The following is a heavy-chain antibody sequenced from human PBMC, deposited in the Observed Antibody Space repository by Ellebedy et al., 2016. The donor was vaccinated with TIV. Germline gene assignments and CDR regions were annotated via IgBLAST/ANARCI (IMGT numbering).Heavy chain of an antibody. V-gene: IGHV3-33*01. CDR3: ARGGHCSSTSCYSPLYYYYGMDV. CDR2: IWYDGNNK. D-gene: IGHD2-2*01. Sequence: GESLKISCAASGFTFSSYGMHWVRQAPGKGLEWVAVIWYDGNNKYYADSVKGRFTISRDNSKNTLYLQMNSLRVEDTAVYYCARGGHCSSTSCYSPLYYYYGMDVWGQGTTVTVSS. J-gene: IGHJ6*02. CDR1: GFTFSSYG.